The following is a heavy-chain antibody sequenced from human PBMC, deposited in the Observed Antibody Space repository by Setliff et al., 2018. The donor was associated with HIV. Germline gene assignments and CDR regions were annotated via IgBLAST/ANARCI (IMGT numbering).Heavy chain of an antibody. CDR2: IYYSGST. J-gene: IGHJ3*02. Sequence: PSETLSLTCTVSGGSISSSSYYWGWIRQPPGKGLEWIGSIYYSGSTYYNSSLKSRVTISVDTSKNQFSLNLTSVTAADTAVYYCARLGYSGSLVGAFDIWGQGTMVTVSS. V-gene: IGHV4-39*07. D-gene: IGHD1-26*01. CDR3: ARLGYSGSLVGAFDI. CDR1: GGSISSSSYY.